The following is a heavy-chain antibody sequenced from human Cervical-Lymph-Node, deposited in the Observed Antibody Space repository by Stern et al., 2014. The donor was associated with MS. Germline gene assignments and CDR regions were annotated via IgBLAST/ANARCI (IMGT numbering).Heavy chain of an antibody. J-gene: IGHJ4*02. D-gene: IGHD2-21*01. Sequence: MQLVESGPEVKKPGTSVKVSCKASGFTFSRSAIEWVRQARGQRLEWVGWIVVGTGNTNYAQRFEERVTITRDMSTSTAYMELASLTSDDTAVYYCAAGTHMGSGLDWGQGTLVTVSS. CDR1: GFTFSRSA. CDR2: IVVGTGNT. V-gene: IGHV1-58*02. CDR3: AAGTHMGSGLD.